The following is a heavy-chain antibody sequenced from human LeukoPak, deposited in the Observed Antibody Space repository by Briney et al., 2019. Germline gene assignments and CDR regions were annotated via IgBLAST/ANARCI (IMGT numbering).Heavy chain of an antibody. V-gene: IGHV3-48*03. CDR2: ISSSGSTI. CDR3: ARERGMTTVTTSNYYYYYMDV. D-gene: IGHD4-17*01. CDR1: GFTFSSYE. J-gene: IGHJ6*03. Sequence: GGSLRLSCAASGFTFSSYEMNWVRQAPGKGLEWVSYISSSGSTIYYADSVKGRFTISRDNAKNSLYLQMNSLRAEDTAVYYCARERGMTTVTTSNYYYYYMDVWGKGTTVTISS.